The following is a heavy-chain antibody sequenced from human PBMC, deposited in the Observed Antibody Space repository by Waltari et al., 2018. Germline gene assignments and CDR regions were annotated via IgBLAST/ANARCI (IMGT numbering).Heavy chain of an antibody. J-gene: IGHJ6*03. D-gene: IGHD3-3*01. V-gene: IGHV1-2*02. Sequence: QEQLVQSGAEVRKPGASVKVSCKATGYRFTGYSIHWVRSAPGQGLEWLGWINPNSAGTNYAQKFQGRVTMTRDTSSHTVYMELSRLTSDDSAVYYCARGGVSYYDFWTGYYPYMDVWGKGTTVTISS. CDR3: ARGGVSYYDFWTGYYPYMDV. CDR2: INPNSAGT. CDR1: GYRFTGYS.